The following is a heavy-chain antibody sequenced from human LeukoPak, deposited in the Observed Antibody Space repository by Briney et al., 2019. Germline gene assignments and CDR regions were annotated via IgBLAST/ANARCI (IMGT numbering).Heavy chain of an antibody. CDR3: AREGTYYDSSGYYVS. J-gene: IGHJ5*02. D-gene: IGHD3-22*01. Sequence: GGSLRLSCAASGFTVSSNYMSWVRQAPGKGLEWVSVIYSGGSTYYEDSVKGRFTISRDNSKNTLYLQMNSLRAEDTAVYYCAREGTYYDSSGYYVSWGQGTLVTVSS. V-gene: IGHV3-66*02. CDR2: IYSGGST. CDR1: GFTVSSNY.